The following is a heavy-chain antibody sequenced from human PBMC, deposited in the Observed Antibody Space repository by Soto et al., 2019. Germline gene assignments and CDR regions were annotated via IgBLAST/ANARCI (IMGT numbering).Heavy chain of an antibody. D-gene: IGHD3-10*01. V-gene: IGHV3-30-3*01. Sequence: GGSLRLSCAASGFTFSSYAMHWVRQAPGKGLEWVAVISYDGSNKYYADSVKGRFTISRDNSKNTLYLQMNSLRAEDTAVYYCARGSDYGSGSQNYWGQGTLVTVSS. CDR2: ISYDGSNK. J-gene: IGHJ4*02. CDR1: GFTFSSYA. CDR3: ARGSDYGSGSQNY.